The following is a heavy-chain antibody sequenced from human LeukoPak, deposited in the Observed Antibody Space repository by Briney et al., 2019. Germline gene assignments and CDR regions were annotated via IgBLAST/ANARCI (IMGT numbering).Heavy chain of an antibody. Sequence: GGSLRLSCAASGFTFSSYWMSWVRQAPGKGLEWVANIKQDGSEKYYVDSVKGRFTISRDNAKNSLYLQMNSLRAEDTAVYYCARGRITIFGVVITIFDYWGQGTLVTVSS. V-gene: IGHV3-7*01. D-gene: IGHD3-3*01. CDR3: ARGRITIFGVVITIFDY. CDR2: IKQDGSEK. J-gene: IGHJ4*02. CDR1: GFTFSSYW.